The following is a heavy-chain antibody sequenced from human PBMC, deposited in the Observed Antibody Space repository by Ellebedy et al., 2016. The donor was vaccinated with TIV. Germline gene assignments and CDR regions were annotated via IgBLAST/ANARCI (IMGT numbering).Heavy chain of an antibody. CDR1: GFSFGDYA. D-gene: IGHD3-16*01. CDR3: ARGISRYATNWLDY. CDR2: IRSKASGGTT. V-gene: IGHV3-49*03. Sequence: GESLKISCTASGFSFGDYAMSWFRQAPGKGLEWLSFIRSKASGGTTEYAASVKGRFTISRDDSKSIAYLQMDSLKTDDTAFYYCARGISRYATNWLDYWGQGALVTVSS. J-gene: IGHJ5*01.